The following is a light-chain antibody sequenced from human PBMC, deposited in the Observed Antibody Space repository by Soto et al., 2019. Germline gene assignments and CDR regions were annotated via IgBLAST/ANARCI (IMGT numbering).Light chain of an antibody. Sequence: QSALTQPASVSGSPGQSITISCTGTSSDVGSYNLVSWYQQHPVKAPQLMIYEGSKPPSGISNRFSGSKSGNTASLTISGVQAEDEAEDYCWSDADSSRIYVFGSGPKLTV. J-gene: IGLJ1*01. CDR1: SSDVGSYNL. V-gene: IGLV2-23*01. CDR2: EGS. CDR3: WSDADSSRIYV.